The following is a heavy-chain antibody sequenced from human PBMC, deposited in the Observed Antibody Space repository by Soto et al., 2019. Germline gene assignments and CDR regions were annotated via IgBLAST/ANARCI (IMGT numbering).Heavy chain of an antibody. J-gene: IGHJ4*02. Sequence: ASVKVSCKASGYTFTSYGISWVRQAPGQGLEWMGWISAYNGNTNYAQKLQGRVTMTTDTSTSTAYMELRSLRSDDTAVYYCARDVSYYDILTGYCFENWGQGTLVTVSS. CDR3: ARDVSYYDILTGYCFEN. D-gene: IGHD3-9*01. CDR1: GYTFTSYG. V-gene: IGHV1-18*01. CDR2: ISAYNGNT.